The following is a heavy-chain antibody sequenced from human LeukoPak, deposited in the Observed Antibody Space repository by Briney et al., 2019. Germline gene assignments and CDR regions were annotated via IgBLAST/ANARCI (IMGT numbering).Heavy chain of an antibody. CDR1: GFTFSSYA. CDR3: ARARGYYDSSGYYNWFDP. CDR2: ISYDGSNK. Sequence: GGSLRLSCAASGFTFSSYAMHWVRQAPGKGLEWAAVISYDGSNKYYADSVKGRFTISRDNSKNTLYLQMNSLRAEDTAVYYCARARGYYDSSGYYNWFDPWGQGTLVTVSS. V-gene: IGHV3-30-3*01. D-gene: IGHD3-22*01. J-gene: IGHJ5*02.